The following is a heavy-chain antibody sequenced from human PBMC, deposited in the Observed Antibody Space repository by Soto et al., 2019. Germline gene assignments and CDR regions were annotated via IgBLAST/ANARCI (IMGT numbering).Heavy chain of an antibody. J-gene: IGHJ4*02. CDR1: GGTFSSYT. Sequence: ASVKVSCKASGGTFSSYTISWVRQAPGQGLEWMGWINPNSGGTNYAQKFQGWVTMTRDTSISTAYMELSRLRSDDTAVYYCARDLSIAVAGDPYYFDYWGQGTLVTVSS. CDR3: ARDLSIAVAGDPYYFDY. CDR2: INPNSGGT. D-gene: IGHD6-19*01. V-gene: IGHV1-2*04.